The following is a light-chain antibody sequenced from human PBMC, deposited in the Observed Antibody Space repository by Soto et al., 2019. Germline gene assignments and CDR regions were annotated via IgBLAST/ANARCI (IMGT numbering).Light chain of an antibody. CDR3: QQSYSTPIP. Sequence: EIVFTQFPATLSSFPCDRVTLSCRASQYINTRLAWYQPRPGQAPRLLIEQTSIRAAGIPARFSASGTGTDFTITISDVQPEDFATCYCQQSYSTPIPFGQGTRREI. J-gene: IGKJ5*01. V-gene: IGKV3D-11*01. CDR2: QTS. CDR1: QYINTR.